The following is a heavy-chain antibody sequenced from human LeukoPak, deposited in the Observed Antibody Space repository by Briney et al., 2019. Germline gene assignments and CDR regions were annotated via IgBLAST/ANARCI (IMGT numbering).Heavy chain of an antibody. Sequence: SETLSLTCTVSGGSTSSSSFYWGWIRQPPGKGLECIGRISYSGRTYYNPSLQSRVTISVDTSKNQFSLRLSSVTAEDTAVYYCARLRAYYYDSSGYYNFDFWGQGTLVTVSS. V-gene: IGHV4-39*01. CDR3: ARLRAYYYDSSGYYNFDF. CDR2: ISYSGRT. D-gene: IGHD3-22*01. J-gene: IGHJ4*02. CDR1: GGSTSSSSFY.